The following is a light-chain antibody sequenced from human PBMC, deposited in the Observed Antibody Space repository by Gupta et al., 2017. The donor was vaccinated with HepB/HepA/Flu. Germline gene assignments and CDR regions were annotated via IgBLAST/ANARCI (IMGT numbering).Light chain of an antibody. Sequence: DIVLTQTLDLLAVSLCERATINCKSSQSVLYNSNIKNYFAWYQQRPGHPPKLLIYWASTLESGVPDRFSGSGSGTNFTLTISALQAEDLTVYFCQQYYGNPLTFGGGTKVEIK. CDR3: QQYYGNPLT. J-gene: IGKJ4*01. V-gene: IGKV4-1*01. CDR1: QSVLYNSNIKNY. CDR2: WAS.